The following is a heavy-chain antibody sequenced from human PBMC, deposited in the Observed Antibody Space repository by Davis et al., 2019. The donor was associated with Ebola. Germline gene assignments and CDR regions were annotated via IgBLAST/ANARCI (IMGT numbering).Heavy chain of an antibody. J-gene: IGHJ6*02. CDR3: ARDLAADARAMDV. V-gene: IGHV3-11*06. D-gene: IGHD6-13*01. CDR1: GFTFSDFH. Sequence: GESLKISCAASGFTFSDFHMSWIRQAPGKGLEWVSFIPDVSVFTTYAGSVKGRLTISRDNAKNSLYLQMNSLTAEDTGVYYCARDLAADARAMDVWGPGTTVAVSS. CDR2: IPDVSVFT.